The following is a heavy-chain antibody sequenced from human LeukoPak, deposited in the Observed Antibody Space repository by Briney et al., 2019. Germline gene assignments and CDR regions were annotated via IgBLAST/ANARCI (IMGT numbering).Heavy chain of an antibody. CDR2: INSDGSRT. Sequence: GGSLRLSCAASGFTFSNYWMHWVRQAPGKGLVWVSHINSDGSRTNYAASVKGRFTISRDNAKNTLYLQMNSLRAEDTAVYSCARQPDYWGQGTLVTVSS. J-gene: IGHJ4*02. D-gene: IGHD1-14*01. CDR1: GFTFSNYW. CDR3: ARQPDY. V-gene: IGHV3-74*01.